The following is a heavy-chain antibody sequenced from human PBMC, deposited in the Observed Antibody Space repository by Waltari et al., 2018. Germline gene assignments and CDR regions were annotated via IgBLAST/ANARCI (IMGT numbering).Heavy chain of an antibody. Sequence: QVQLQQWGAGLLKPSETLSLTCAVYGGSFSGYYWSWIRQPPGKGLEWIGEINHSGSTNYNPSLKSRVTISVDTSKNQFSLKLSSVTAADTAVYYCARGVDGGSHDYGDNPPKYYFDYWGQGTLVTVSS. CDR3: ARGVDGGSHDYGDNPPKYYFDY. J-gene: IGHJ4*02. CDR2: INHSGST. CDR1: GGSFSGYY. V-gene: IGHV4-34*01. D-gene: IGHD4-17*01.